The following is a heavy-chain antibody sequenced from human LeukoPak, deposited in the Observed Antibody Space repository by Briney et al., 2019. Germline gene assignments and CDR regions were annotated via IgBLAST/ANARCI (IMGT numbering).Heavy chain of an antibody. CDR1: GYTFSGYY. D-gene: IGHD2-2*01. V-gene: IGHV1-2*02. Sequence: ASVKVSCKASGYTFSGYYIHWVRQAPREGLEWVGWINPHSGDTYYAQKFHGRVTMTRDTSINTAYMELTRLRSDDTGVYFCARPPYEVVSAASFDDWGQGTLVTASS. J-gene: IGHJ4*02. CDR3: ARPPYEVVSAASFDD. CDR2: INPHSGDT.